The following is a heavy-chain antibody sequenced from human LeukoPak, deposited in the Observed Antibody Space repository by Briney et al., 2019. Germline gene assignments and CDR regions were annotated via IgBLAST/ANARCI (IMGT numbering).Heavy chain of an antibody. Sequence: SETLSLTCAVYGGSFSGYYWSWIRQPPGKGLEWIGEINHSGSTNYNPSLKSRVTISVDTSKNQFSLKLSSVTAADTAVYYCAGGPRGVIPFDYWGQGTLVTVSS. J-gene: IGHJ4*02. CDR3: AGGPRGVIPFDY. V-gene: IGHV4-34*01. CDR1: GGSFSGYY. D-gene: IGHD3-10*01. CDR2: INHSGST.